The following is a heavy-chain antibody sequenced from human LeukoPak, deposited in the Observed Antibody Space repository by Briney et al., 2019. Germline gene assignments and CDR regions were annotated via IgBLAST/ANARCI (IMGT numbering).Heavy chain of an antibody. CDR1: GFTFSGFA. V-gene: IGHV3-23*01. CDR2: ITGSGGST. Sequence: PGETLRLSCAASGFTFSGFAMSWVRQAPGKGLEWVSSITGSGGSTSYADSVKGRFTISRDNSKNTLYLQMNSLRAEDTAVYYCAKRGGGLYYFDCWGQGTLVTVSS. J-gene: IGHJ4*02. D-gene: IGHD3-16*01. CDR3: AKRGGGLYYFDC.